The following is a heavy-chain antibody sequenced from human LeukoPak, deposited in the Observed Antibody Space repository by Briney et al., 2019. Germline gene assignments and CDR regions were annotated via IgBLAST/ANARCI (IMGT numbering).Heavy chain of an antibody. CDR3: ASSYYDFWSDTYYFEY. CDR2: IYNTGST. Sequence: PSETLSLTCTVSGGSISGYYWSWIRQPPGKGLEWIGYIYNTGSTNYESSLKSRVTMSLDTSKNQFSLRLNSVTAADTAVYYCASSYYDFWSDTYYFEYWGQGTLVTVSS. V-gene: IGHV4-4*09. CDR1: GGSISGYY. J-gene: IGHJ4*02. D-gene: IGHD3-3*01.